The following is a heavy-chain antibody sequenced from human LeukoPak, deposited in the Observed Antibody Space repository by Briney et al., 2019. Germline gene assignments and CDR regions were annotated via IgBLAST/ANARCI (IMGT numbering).Heavy chain of an antibody. CDR1: GFTFSSYS. CDR3: AKNYDFWTDSFDP. V-gene: IGHV3-48*01. Sequence: GGSLRLSCAASGFTFSSYSMNWVRQAPGKGLEWVSYISSSSSTIYYADSVKGRFTISRDNAKNSLYLQMNSLRAEDTAVYYCAKNYDFWTDSFDPWGQGTLVTVSS. D-gene: IGHD3/OR15-3a*01. J-gene: IGHJ5*02. CDR2: ISSSSSTI.